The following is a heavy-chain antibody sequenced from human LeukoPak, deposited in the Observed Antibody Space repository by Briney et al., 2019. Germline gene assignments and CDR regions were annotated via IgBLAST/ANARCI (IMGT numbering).Heavy chain of an antibody. Sequence: GGSLRLSCAASGFTVSSNYMSWVRQAPGEGLEWVSPISTSGGGTFYADSVKGRFTISRDNSKNTLYLQINSLRAEDTAVYYCARTRGSYWYFDLWGRGTLVTVSS. J-gene: IGHJ2*01. CDR3: ARTRGSYWYFDL. CDR2: ISTSGGGT. D-gene: IGHD1-14*01. CDR1: GFTVSSNY. V-gene: IGHV3-23*01.